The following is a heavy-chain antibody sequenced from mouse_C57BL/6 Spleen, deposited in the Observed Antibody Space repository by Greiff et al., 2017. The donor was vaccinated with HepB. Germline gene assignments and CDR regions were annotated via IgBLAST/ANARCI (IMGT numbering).Heavy chain of an antibody. CDR3: TRGGRGYYDYDACYAMDY. D-gene: IGHD2-4*01. V-gene: IGHV5-9-1*02. J-gene: IGHJ4*01. Sequence: EVQLVESGEGLVKPGGSLKLSCAASGFTFSSYAMSWVRQTPEKRLEWVAYISSGGDYIYYADTVKGRFTISRDNARNTLYLQMSSLKSEDTAMYDCTRGGRGYYDYDACYAMDYWGQGTSVTVSS. CDR2: ISSGGDYI. CDR1: GFTFSSYA.